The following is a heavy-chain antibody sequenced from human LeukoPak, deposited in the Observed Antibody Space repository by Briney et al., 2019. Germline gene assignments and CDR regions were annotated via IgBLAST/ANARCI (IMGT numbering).Heavy chain of an antibody. V-gene: IGHV1-2*02. CDR3: ARGGPLMWELAGNDAFDI. CDR1: GYTFTGYY. CDR2: INPNSGGT. J-gene: IGHJ3*02. Sequence: GASVKVSCKASGYTFTGYYMHWVRQAPGQGLEWMGWINPNSGGTNYAQKFQGRVTMTRDTSISTAYMELSRLRSDDTAVYYCARGGPLMWELAGNDAFDIWGQGTMVTVSS. D-gene: IGHD1-26*01.